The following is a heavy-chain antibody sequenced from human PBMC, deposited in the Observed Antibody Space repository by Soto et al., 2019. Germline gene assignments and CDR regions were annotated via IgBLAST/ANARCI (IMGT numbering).Heavy chain of an antibody. Sequence: ASGTLSLPRTVSGGSISSSSYYLGWIRQPPGKGLGWIGSIYYSGSTYYNPSLKSRVTISVDTSKNQFSLKLSSVTAADTAVYYCARRLLMVRGRTNWFDPWGQGTLVTVSS. CDR2: IYYSGST. V-gene: IGHV4-39*01. D-gene: IGHD3-10*01. CDR3: ARRLLMVRGRTNWFDP. CDR1: GGSISSSSYY. J-gene: IGHJ5*02.